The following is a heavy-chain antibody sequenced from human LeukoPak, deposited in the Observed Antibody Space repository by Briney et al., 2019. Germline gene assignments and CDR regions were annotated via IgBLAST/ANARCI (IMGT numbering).Heavy chain of an antibody. Sequence: GGSLRLSCAASGFTFSSHAMHWVRQAPGKGLEWVAVISYDGSTQYSADSVKGRFTISRDNSKNTLYLQMNSLRAEDTAVFYCARGPSGYHNTGGQGTLVTVSS. D-gene: IGHD5-12*01. CDR1: GFTFSSHA. V-gene: IGHV3-30*04. CDR2: ISYDGSTQ. CDR3: ARGPSGYHNT. J-gene: IGHJ4*02.